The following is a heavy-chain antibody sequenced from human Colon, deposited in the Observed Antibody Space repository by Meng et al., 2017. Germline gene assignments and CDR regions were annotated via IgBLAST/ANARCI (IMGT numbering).Heavy chain of an antibody. Sequence: GHLPEPGPGLEKPSGTLSLTCTVSGDSISSDIWWSWVRQPPGKGLEWIGEVYHRGDTNYNPSLKSRVDISVDKSKNQFYLSLFSVTAADTAVYYCGRDQGRELINHWGQGTLVTVSS. V-gene: IGHV4-4*02. CDR1: GDSISSDIW. D-gene: IGHD1-7*01. CDR2: VYHRGDT. CDR3: GRDQGRELINH. J-gene: IGHJ4*02.